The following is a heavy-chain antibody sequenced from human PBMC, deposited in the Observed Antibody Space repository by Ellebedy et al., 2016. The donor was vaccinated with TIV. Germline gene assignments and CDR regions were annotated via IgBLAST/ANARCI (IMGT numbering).Heavy chain of an antibody. CDR3: TKFRGVLWFGDFTEY. CDR2: LSGAGDSP. Sequence: GESLKISCTASGFTFRNYAMGWVRRAPRKGLEWVSALSGAGDSPFYSESVEGRFTISRDNSKNTLYLQLNSLRVEDTAIYYCTKFRGVLWFGDFTEYWGQGTRVTVSS. D-gene: IGHD3-10*01. CDR1: GFTFRNYA. J-gene: IGHJ1*01. V-gene: IGHV3-23*01.